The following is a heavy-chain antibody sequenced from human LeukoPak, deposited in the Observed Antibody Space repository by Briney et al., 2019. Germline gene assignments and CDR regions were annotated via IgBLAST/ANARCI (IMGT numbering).Heavy chain of an antibody. V-gene: IGHV4-30-4*01. CDR1: GGSLSSGDYY. D-gene: IGHD2-2*01. CDR3: ARYCSSTSCYDYDAFDI. CDR2: IYYSGST. Sequence: PSETLSLTCTVSGGSLSSGDYYWSWIRQPPGTGLEWIGYIYYSGSTYYNPSLKSRVTISVDTSKNQFSLKLSSVTAADTAVYYCARYCSSTSCYDYDAFDIWGQGTMVTVSS. J-gene: IGHJ3*02.